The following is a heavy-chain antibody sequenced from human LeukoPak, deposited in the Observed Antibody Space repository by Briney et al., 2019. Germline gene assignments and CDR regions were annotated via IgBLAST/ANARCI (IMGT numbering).Heavy chain of an antibody. CDR2: INHSGST. CDR3: AGPSGYSYGYGQYYGMDV. V-gene: IGHV4-34*01. CDR1: GGSFSGYY. J-gene: IGHJ6*02. D-gene: IGHD5-18*01. Sequence: PSETLSLTCAVYGGSFSGYYWSWIRQPPGKGLEWIGEINHSGSTNYNPSLKSRVTISVDTSKNQFSLKLSSVTAADTAVYYCAGPSGYSYGYGQYYGMDVWGQGTTVTVSS.